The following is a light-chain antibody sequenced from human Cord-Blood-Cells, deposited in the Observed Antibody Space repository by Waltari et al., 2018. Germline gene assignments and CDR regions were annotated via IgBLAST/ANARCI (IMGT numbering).Light chain of an antibody. V-gene: IGLV2-23*01. J-gene: IGLJ3*02. Sequence: QSDLTQPSAVSGSTGQSITISCTGTSSDVGSYNLVSWYQQHPGKAPKLMIYEGSKRPSGVSNRFSGSKSGNTASLTISGLQAEDEADYYCCSYAGSSTWVFGGGTKLTVL. CDR2: EGS. CDR1: SSDVGSYNL. CDR3: CSYAGSSTWV.